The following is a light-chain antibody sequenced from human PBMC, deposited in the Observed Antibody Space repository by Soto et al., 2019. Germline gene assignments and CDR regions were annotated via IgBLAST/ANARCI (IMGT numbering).Light chain of an antibody. V-gene: IGLV2-14*01. CDR3: SSYISDSTRV. CDR2: EVI. CDR1: SSDIGFYNY. Sequence: QSVLTQPASVSGSPGQSITISCTGTSSDIGFYNYVSWYQQHPGKAPRLMIYEVINRPSGVSNRFSGSKFGNTASLTISGLQTEDEADYYCSSYISDSTRVFGTGTKLTVL. J-gene: IGLJ1*01.